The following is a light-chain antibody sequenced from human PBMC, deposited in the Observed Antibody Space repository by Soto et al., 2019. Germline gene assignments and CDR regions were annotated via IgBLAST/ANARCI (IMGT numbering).Light chain of an antibody. Sequence: EIVLTQSPATLSLSPGERATLSCRASQSVNSYLAWYQQKPGQAPRLLIYDASNRATGIPARFSGSGSGTDFTLTISSLEPEDFAVYYCQQRSNWQGATFGGGTKVDIK. CDR2: DAS. V-gene: IGKV3-11*01. CDR1: QSVNSY. J-gene: IGKJ4*01. CDR3: QQRSNWQGAT.